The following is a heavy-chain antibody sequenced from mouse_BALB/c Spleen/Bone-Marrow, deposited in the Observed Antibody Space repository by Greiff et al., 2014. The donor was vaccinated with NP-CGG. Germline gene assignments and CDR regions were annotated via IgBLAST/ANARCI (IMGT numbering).Heavy chain of an antibody. V-gene: IGHV3-8*02. CDR3: ATGYYFDY. CDR2: ITYSANT. Sequence: EVQLQQSGPSLVKPSQTLSLTCSVTGDSITRGYWNWIRKFPRNKLEYMGYITYSANTYYNPSLKSRLSITRDTSKNQYYLQLNSVSTEDTATYYCATGYYFDYWGQGTTLTVSS. CDR1: GDSITRGY. J-gene: IGHJ2*01. D-gene: IGHD4-1*01.